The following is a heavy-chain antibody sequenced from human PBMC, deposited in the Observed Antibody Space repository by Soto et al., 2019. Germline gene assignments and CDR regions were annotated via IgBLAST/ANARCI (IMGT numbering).Heavy chain of an antibody. J-gene: IGHJ4*02. CDR1: ITGTQW. D-gene: IGHD2-15*01. CDR2: IYHSGST. Sequence: ITGTQWRGLVSQPPGKGLEWIGEIYHSGSTNYNPALKSRVTISVDKSKNQFSLKLSPVTAADTAVYYCARKPYGGSHFDYCGQGTLVTVS. CDR3: ARKPYGGSHFDY. V-gene: IGHV4-4*02.